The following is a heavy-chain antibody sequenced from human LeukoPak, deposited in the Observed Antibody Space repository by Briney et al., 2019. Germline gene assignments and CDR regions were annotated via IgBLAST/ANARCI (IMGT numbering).Heavy chain of an antibody. V-gene: IGHV3-33*01. CDR3: AREPKLRYFDWFDSGYYMDV. Sequence: PGGSLRLSCAASGFTFSSHGMHWVRQAPGKGLEWVAVIWYDGSNKYYADSVKGRFTISRDNSKNTLYLQMNSLRAEDTAVYYCAREPKLRYFDWFDSGYYMDVWGKGTTVTVSS. CDR1: GFTFSSHG. D-gene: IGHD3-9*01. J-gene: IGHJ6*03. CDR2: IWYDGSNK.